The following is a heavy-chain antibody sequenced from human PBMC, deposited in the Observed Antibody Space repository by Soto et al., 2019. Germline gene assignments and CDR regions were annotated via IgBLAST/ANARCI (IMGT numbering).Heavy chain of an antibody. CDR2: IDPSDSYT. CDR3: PRHHRYLDWLCPSDY. V-gene: IGHV5-10-1*01. J-gene: IGHJ4*02. D-gene: IGHD3-9*01. Sequence: PVEALKISWKGSGYSFTSYWISWVRQMPGEGLEWVGRIDPSDSYTNYSPSFQGHVTISAAKSISTAYLQWSRLKASDTAMYYCPRHHRYLDWLCPSDYWGQGTLVTVSS. CDR1: GYSFTSYW.